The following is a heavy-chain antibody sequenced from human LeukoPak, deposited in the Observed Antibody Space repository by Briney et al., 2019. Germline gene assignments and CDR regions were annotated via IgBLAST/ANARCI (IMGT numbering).Heavy chain of an antibody. CDR1: GYTFTSYY. CDR2: INPSGGNT. CDR3: ARLGVTDY. J-gene: IGHJ4*02. V-gene: IGHV1-46*01. Sequence: ASVKVSCKASGYTFTSYYMHWVRQAPGQGLEWMGIINPSGGNTSYAQKFQGRVTMTRDTSTSTIYMELSSLRSDDTAVYCCARLGVTDYWGQGTLVTVSS. D-gene: IGHD2-21*02.